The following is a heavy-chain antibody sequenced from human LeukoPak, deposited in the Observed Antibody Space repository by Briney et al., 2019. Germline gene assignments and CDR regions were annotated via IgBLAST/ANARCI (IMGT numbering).Heavy chain of an antibody. V-gene: IGHV4-30-4*01. CDR3: ARESTYYYYGMDV. J-gene: IGHJ6*02. CDR2: IYYSGST. Sequence: PWETLSLTCTVSGGSISSGDYYWSWIRQPPGKGREWIGYIYYSGSTYYNPSLKSRVTISVDTSKNQFSLKLSSVTAADTAVYYCARESTYYYYGMDVWGQGTTVTVSS. CDR1: GGSISSGDYY.